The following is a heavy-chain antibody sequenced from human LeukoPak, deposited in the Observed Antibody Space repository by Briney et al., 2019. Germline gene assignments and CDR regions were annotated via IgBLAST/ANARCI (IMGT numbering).Heavy chain of an antibody. CDR1: GFTFSSFA. J-gene: IGHJ6*02. Sequence: GGSLRLSCAASGFTFSSFAMHWVRQTPGKGLEWVALMSYDGSNKYYADSVKGRFTISRDNSKNTLYLQMNSLRAEDTAIYYCAKGLYDYALDVWGQGTAVTVSS. CDR3: AKGLYDYALDV. CDR2: MSYDGSNK. V-gene: IGHV3-30*04.